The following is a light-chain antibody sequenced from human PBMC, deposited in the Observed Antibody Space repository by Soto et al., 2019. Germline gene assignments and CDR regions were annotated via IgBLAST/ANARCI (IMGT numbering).Light chain of an antibody. CDR3: GTWDSSLSAYV. CDR2: DNN. J-gene: IGLJ1*01. CDR1: RSNIGNNY. V-gene: IGLV1-51*01. Sequence: QSVLTQPPSVSAAPGQKVTISCSGSRSNIGNNYVSWYQQLPGTAPKLLIYDNNERPSGIPDRLSASKSGTSATLGITGLQTGDEADYYCGTWDSSLSAYVFGTGTKLTVL.